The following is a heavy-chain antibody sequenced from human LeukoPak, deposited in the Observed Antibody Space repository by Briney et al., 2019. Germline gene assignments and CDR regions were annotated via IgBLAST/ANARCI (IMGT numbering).Heavy chain of an antibody. J-gene: IGHJ4*02. V-gene: IGHV3-23*01. CDR3: AKGGPQLYYDSSGYHFLDY. CDR2: LSGSGDAT. Sequence: QPGGSLRLSCAASGFTFSTYAMSWVRRAPGKGLEWVSSLSGSGDATYHAESVKGRFTMSRDNSENMVYLQMNSLRAEDTAVYYCAKGGPQLYYDSSGYHFLDYWGQGTLVTVSS. D-gene: IGHD3-22*01. CDR1: GFTFSTYA.